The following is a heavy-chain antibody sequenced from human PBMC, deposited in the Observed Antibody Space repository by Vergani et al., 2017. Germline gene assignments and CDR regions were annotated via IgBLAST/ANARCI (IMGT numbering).Heavy chain of an antibody. J-gene: IGHJ6*02. CDR1: GVTFSSYA. Sequence: QVQLVQSGAEVKKPGSSVKVSCKASGVTFSSYAISWVRQAPGQGLEWMGRIIPIFGTANYAQKFQGRVTITADESTSTAYMELSSLRSEDTAVYYCAGEGGDYYDSGXYYSHSYYYYGMDVWGQGTTVTVSS. V-gene: IGHV1-69*13. CDR2: IIPIFGTA. D-gene: IGHD3-22*01. CDR3: AGEGGDYYDSGXYYSHSYYYYGMDV.